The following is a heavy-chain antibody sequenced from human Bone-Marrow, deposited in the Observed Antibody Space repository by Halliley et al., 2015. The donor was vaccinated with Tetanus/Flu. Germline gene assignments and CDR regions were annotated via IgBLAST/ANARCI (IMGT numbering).Heavy chain of an antibody. J-gene: IGHJ4*02. Sequence: SLRLSCAASGFTFSNYAMSWVRQAPGKGLEWVSTISGGGVKTYFADSVRGRFSISRDRSKNTVYLQMNSLRVEDTAMYYCAKGGEILTITPDYWGQGTLVTVSS. CDR3: AKGGEILTITPDY. V-gene: IGHV3-23*01. D-gene: IGHD4-4*01. CDR1: GFTFSNYA. CDR2: ISGGGVKT.